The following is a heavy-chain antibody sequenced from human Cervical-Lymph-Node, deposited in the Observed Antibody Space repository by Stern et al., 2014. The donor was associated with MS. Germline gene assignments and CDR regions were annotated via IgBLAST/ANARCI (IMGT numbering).Heavy chain of an antibody. CDR1: GGPFSSYA. J-gene: IGHJ2*01. CDR3: AIRVGKQWDYWYFDL. D-gene: IGHD6-19*01. CDR2: IIPTFGTA. V-gene: IGHV1-69*12. Sequence: VQLVQSGAEVKKPGSSVKVSCKASGGPFSSYAISWVRQAPGQGLEWMGGIIPTFGTANYAQKFQGRVTITADESTSTAYMELSSLRSEDTAVYYCAIRVGKQWDYWYFDLWGRGTLVTVSS.